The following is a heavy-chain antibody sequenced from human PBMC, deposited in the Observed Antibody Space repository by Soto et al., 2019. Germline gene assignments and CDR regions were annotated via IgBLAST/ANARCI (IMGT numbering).Heavy chain of an antibody. J-gene: IGHJ3*02. Sequence: GGSLRLSCAASGFSFSNYWMSWVRQAPGKGLEWVANIKQDGSEKWYVDSVKGRFTISRDNAKNSLYLQMNSLRAEDTAVYFCARGDYYDTSGPFSDAFDIWGQGTMVTVSS. V-gene: IGHV3-7*04. CDR2: IKQDGSEK. D-gene: IGHD3-22*01. CDR1: GFSFSNYW. CDR3: ARGDYYDTSGPFSDAFDI.